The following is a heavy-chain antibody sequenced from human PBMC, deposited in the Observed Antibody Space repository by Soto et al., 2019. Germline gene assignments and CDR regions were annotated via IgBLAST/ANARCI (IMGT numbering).Heavy chain of an antibody. V-gene: IGHV4-34*01. Sequence: SEILCLTCAVYGGSFRGHYGSWIRQPPGKGLEWIGEINHSGSTNYNPSLKSRVTISVDTSKNQFSLKLSSVTAADTAVYYCARGRRVAGTYDYYYYMDVWGKGTTVTVSS. CDR3: ARGRRVAGTYDYYYYMDV. CDR1: GGSFRGHY. D-gene: IGHD6-19*01. CDR2: INHSGST. J-gene: IGHJ6*03.